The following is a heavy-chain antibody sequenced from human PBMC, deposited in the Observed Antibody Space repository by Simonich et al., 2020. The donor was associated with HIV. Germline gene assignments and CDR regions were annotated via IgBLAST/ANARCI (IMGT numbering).Heavy chain of an antibody. CDR3: ARLTAGGLGEYFQH. CDR2: INNSGSN. Sequence: QVQLQQWGAGMLKPSETLSLTGAVYGGYFSGNCWSWIRQPPGKGLGWIGEINNSGSNNYNPSLQSRVTISVDTSKNQFSLKLSSVTAADTAVYYCARLTAGGLGEYFQHWGQGTLVTVSS. J-gene: IGHJ1*01. V-gene: IGHV4-34*01. D-gene: IGHD6-13*01. CDR1: GGYFSGNC.